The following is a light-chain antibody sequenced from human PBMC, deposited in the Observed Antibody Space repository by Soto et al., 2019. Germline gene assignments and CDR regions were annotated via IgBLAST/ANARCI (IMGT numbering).Light chain of an antibody. CDR3: SSYTGSSNHYV. CDR1: SSDVGGYNY. Sequence: QSALTQPASASGSPGQSITISCTGTSSDVGGYNYVSWYQQRPGKAPKLMIYDVSNRPSGVSHRFSGSKSGNTASLTISGLQDEDEAAYYCSSYTGSSNHYVFGTGTKLTVL. V-gene: IGLV2-14*01. J-gene: IGLJ1*01. CDR2: DVS.